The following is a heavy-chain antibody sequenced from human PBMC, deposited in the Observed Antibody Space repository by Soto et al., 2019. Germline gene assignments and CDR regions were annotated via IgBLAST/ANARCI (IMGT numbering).Heavy chain of an antibody. Sequence: QAQLVQSGSEVKKPGASVKVSCQASGYTFTAFYMNWVRQAPGQGLEWMGWVNPNTGVTKYAQKFQGRVTMTRDTSINTAYMELSGLTSDDTAVYYCTTLRLDPWGQGTLVTVSS. J-gene: IGHJ5*02. CDR3: TTLRLDP. CDR1: GYTFTAFY. V-gene: IGHV1-2*02. CDR2: VNPNTGVT. D-gene: IGHD3-9*01.